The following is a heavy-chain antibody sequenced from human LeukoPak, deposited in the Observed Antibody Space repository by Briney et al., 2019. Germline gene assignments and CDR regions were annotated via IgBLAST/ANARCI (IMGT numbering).Heavy chain of an antibody. CDR2: IRYDGSNK. CDR3: AKDYYDSSGYQRSGY. V-gene: IGHV3-30*02. J-gene: IGHJ4*02. Sequence: GGSLRLSCAASGFTFSSYGMHWVRQAPGKGLGWVAFIRYDGSNKYYADSVKGRFTISRDNSKNTLYLQMNSLRAEDTAVYYCAKDYYDSSGYQRSGYWGQGTLVTVSS. CDR1: GFTFSSYG. D-gene: IGHD3-22*01.